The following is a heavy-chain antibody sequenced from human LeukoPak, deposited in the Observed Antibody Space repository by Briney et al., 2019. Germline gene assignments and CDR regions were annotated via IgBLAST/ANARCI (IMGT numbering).Heavy chain of an antibody. CDR1: XYTFTSYD. Sequence: ASVKVSXXXSXYTFTSYDINWVRQATGQGLEWMGWMNPNSGNTGYAQKFQGRVTMTRNTSISTAYMELSSLRSEDTVVYYCAMGVRGVDAFDIWGQGTMVTVSS. CDR3: AMGVRGVDAFDI. V-gene: IGHV1-8*01. J-gene: IGHJ3*02. D-gene: IGHD3-16*01. CDR2: MNPNSGNT.